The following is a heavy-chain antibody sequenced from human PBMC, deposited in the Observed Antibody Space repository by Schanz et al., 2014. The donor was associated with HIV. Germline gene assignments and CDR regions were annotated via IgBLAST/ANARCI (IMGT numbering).Heavy chain of an antibody. CDR2: ISSSGSPR. Sequence: VQLVESGGGLVQPGRSLRLSCAVSGFTFSDYYMSWIRQAPGKGLEWVSYISSSGSPRYYADSVKGRFTISRDNAKNSLYLQMNSLRVEDTAVYYCANEEVPNDYWGQGTLVTVSS. J-gene: IGHJ4*03. CDR1: GFTFSDYY. CDR3: ANEEVPNDY. V-gene: IGHV3-11*01.